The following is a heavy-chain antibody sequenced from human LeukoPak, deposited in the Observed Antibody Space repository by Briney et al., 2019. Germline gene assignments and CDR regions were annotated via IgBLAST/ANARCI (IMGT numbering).Heavy chain of an antibody. CDR3: ARGRGIFVY. CDR2: IFYSGTT. J-gene: IGHJ4*02. CDR1: GGSISRSSYY. D-gene: IGHD2-15*01. V-gene: IGHV4-39*07. Sequence: SETLSLTCSVSGGSISRSSYYWGWIRQPPGKGLEWIGNIFYSGTTHYNPSLKSRVTISVDTSKNQFSLKLSSVTAADTAVYYCARGRGIFVYWGQGTLVTVSS.